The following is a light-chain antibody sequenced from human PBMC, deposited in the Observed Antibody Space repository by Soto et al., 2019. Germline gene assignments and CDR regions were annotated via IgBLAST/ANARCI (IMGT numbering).Light chain of an antibody. CDR2: LEGSGSY. CDR3: ETWDSNTRV. CDR1: SGHRTYI. V-gene: IGLV4-60*03. Sequence: QAVVTQSSSASASLGSSVKLTCTLSSGHRTYIIAWHQQQPGKAPRFLMKLEGSGSYNKGSGVPDRFSGSSSGADRFLTISNLQSEDEADYYCETWDSNTRVFGGGTKVTVL. J-gene: IGLJ3*02.